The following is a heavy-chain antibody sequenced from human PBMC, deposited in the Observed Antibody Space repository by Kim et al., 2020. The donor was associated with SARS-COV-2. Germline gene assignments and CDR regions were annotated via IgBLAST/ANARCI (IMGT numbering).Heavy chain of an antibody. J-gene: IGHJ6*02. Sequence: GGSLRLSCAASGFIFSGHWMHWVRQVPGQGLEWVSRIDSDGTTATYADSVKGRFTISRDNGKNTQYLQMTTLRAEDTAIYYCARMVPTASGAYYYGMDVWGQGTTVTVS. CDR3: ARMVPTASGAYYYGMDV. CDR2: IDSDGTTA. D-gene: IGHD2-15*01. V-gene: IGHV3-74*01. CDR1: GFIFSGHW.